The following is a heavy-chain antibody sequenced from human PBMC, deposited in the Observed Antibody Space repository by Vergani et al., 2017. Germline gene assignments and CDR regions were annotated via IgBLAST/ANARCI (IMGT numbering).Heavy chain of an antibody. D-gene: IGHD5-18*01. V-gene: IGHV3-23*01. CDR3: AGDSYTDVDTAELDY. Sequence: EVQLLESGGGLVQPGGSLRLSCAASGFTFSSYAMSWVRQAPGKGLEWVSAISGSGGSTYYAASVKGRFTISRDNSKNTLYLQMNSLRAEDTAVYYCAGDSYTDVDTAELDYGGQGTLVTVSS. CDR1: GFTFSSYA. J-gene: IGHJ4*02. CDR2: ISGSGGST.